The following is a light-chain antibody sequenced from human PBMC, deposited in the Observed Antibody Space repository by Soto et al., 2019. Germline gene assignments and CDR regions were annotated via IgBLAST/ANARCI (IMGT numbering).Light chain of an antibody. CDR1: RGIASS. Sequence: IQLTQSPSSLSASVGDRVTITCRGSRGIASSLAWYQQKPGKAPKLLIYAASTLQSGVPSRFSGSGSGTDFTLTITSLQPEDFATYYCQHLHTYPYTFGQGTKLEIK. CDR2: AAS. J-gene: IGKJ2*01. V-gene: IGKV1-9*01. CDR3: QHLHTYPYT.